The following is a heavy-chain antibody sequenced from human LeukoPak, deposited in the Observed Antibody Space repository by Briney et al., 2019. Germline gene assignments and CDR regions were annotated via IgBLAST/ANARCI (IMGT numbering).Heavy chain of an antibody. CDR2: IIPMFGTG. D-gene: IGHD2/OR15-2a*01. V-gene: IGHV1-69*13. J-gene: IGHJ4*02. Sequence: SVKVSCKASGGTFRNYVVTWVRQAPGQGLEWMGGIIPMFGTGNYAQKLQGRVTITADESTSTAYMELSSLRLEDTAVYYCVIFPRDILRYSADCWGQGTLVTVSS. CDR3: VIFPRDILRYSADC. CDR1: GGTFRNYV.